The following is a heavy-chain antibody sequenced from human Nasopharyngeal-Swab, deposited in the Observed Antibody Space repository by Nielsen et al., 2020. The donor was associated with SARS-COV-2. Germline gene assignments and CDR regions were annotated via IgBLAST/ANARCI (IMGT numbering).Heavy chain of an antibody. Sequence: GESLKISCKGSGYSFTSYWIAWVRQIPGKGLEWVGIIYPRDSDTRYTPSVQGQVTISADKSISTAYLQWSSLKASDTAMYYCVRPEGVATSFKYYFQYGMDVWGQGTMVTVPS. V-gene: IGHV5-51*01. D-gene: IGHD5-12*01. CDR3: VRPEGVATSFKYYFQYGMDV. CDR1: GYSFTSYW. J-gene: IGHJ6*02. CDR2: IYPRDSDT.